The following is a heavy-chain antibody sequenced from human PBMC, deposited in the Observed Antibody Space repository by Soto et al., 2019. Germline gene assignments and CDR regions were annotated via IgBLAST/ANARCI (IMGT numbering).Heavy chain of an antibody. D-gene: IGHD1-1*01. CDR1: GGSVSISFFY. CDR2: IYYTGTT. CDR3: ARLTTSSGGSLFDS. V-gene: IGHV4-61*01. J-gene: IGHJ4*02. Sequence: SETLSLTCTVSGGSVSISFFYLSWVRQPPGQRLEWIGYIYYTGTTNYNPSLASRVAMSVDTSKKQFTLNLRSLTAADTARYYCARLTTSSGGSLFDSWGQGMLVTVSS.